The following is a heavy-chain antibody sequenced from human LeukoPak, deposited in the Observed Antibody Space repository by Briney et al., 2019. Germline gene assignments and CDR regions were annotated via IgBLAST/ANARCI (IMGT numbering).Heavy chain of an antibody. CDR2: IRSKANSYAT. CDR1: GFTFSGSA. Sequence: GGSLRLSCAASGFTFSGSAMHWVRQASGKGLEWVGRIRSKANSYATAYAASVKGRFTISRDDSKNTAYLQMNSLKTEDTAVYYCTRRGIMGSGTNSDYWGQGTLVTVSS. CDR3: TRRGIMGSGTNSDY. J-gene: IGHJ4*02. V-gene: IGHV3-73*01. D-gene: IGHD1-26*01.